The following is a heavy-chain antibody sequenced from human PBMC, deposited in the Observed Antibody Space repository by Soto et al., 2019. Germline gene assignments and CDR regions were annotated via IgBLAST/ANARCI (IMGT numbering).Heavy chain of an antibody. CDR3: ARGVGSGWSNYYYYMDV. J-gene: IGHJ6*03. CDR1: RRSIRSYY. Sequence: SATRSLTCPVTRRSIRSYYWSWIRRPPGKGLEWIGYIYYSGSTNYNPSLKSRVTISVDTSKNQFSLKLSSVTAADTAVYYCARGVGSGWSNYYYYMDVWGKGTTVT. D-gene: IGHD6-19*01. CDR2: IYYSGST. V-gene: IGHV4-59*01.